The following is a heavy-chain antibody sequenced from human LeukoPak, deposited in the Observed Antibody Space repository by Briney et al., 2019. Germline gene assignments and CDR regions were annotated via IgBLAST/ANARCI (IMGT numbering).Heavy chain of an antibody. CDR1: GFIFSDYY. CDR2: VSSSGNII. Sequence: SGGSLRLSCEASGFIFSDYYMNWIRQAPGKGLEWVSSVSSSGNIIQYADSVKGRFTISRDNAKNALCLQMNSLRVDDTAVYFCARSGSYGDFDHWGQGTLVTVSS. D-gene: IGHD1-14*01. J-gene: IGHJ4*02. CDR3: ARSGSYGDFDH. V-gene: IGHV3-11*01.